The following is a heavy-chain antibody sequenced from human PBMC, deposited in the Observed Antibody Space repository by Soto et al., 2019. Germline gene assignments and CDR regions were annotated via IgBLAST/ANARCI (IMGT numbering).Heavy chain of an antibody. Sequence: QVQLQESGPGLVKPSQTLSLTCSISGDSISSGDYYWSWIRQHPGKGLEWIGYIYYSGSTSYNPSLKSRVTISVDTSKNQFSLKLSSVTAADTAVYYCARVLVRGVARFDYWGQGTLVTVSS. CDR3: ARVLVRGVARFDY. V-gene: IGHV4-31*03. CDR1: GDSISSGDYY. D-gene: IGHD3-10*01. CDR2: IYYSGST. J-gene: IGHJ4*02.